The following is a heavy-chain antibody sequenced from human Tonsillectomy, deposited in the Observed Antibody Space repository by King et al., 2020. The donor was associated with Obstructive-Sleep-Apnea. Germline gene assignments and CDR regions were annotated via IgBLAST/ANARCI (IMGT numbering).Heavy chain of an antibody. J-gene: IGHJ5*02. D-gene: IGHD3-10*01. V-gene: IGHV4-34*01. Sequence: VQLQQWGAGLLKPSETLSLTCAVYGGSFSGYYWSWIRQPPGKGLEWIGEINHSGSTNYNPSLKSRVTISVDTSKNQFSLTLSSVTSADTAVYYCARGYRVTMVRGVRTNWFDPWGQGTLVTVSS. CDR2: INHSGST. CDR1: GGSFSGYY. CDR3: ARGYRVTMVRGVRTNWFDP.